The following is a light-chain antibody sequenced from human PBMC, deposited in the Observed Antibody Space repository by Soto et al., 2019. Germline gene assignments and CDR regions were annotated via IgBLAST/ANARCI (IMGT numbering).Light chain of an antibody. J-gene: IGKJ1*01. Sequence: EIVMTQSPATLSVSPGERATLSCRASLSVSRNLAWYQQKPGQAPRLLIFDASTRATGIPARFSGSGSGTEFTLTITSLRSEDFAVYYCQHQTTWPRTFGQGTKVEIK. CDR3: QHQTTWPRT. V-gene: IGKV3-15*01. CDR2: DAS. CDR1: LSVSRN.